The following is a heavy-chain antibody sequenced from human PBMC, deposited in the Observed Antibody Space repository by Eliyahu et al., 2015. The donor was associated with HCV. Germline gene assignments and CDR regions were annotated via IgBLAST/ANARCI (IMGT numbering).Heavy chain of an antibody. J-gene: IGHJ3*02. CDR2: ISSSGSTT. Sequence: EVQLVEPGGGLVQPGGSLRLSCAASGFTFSSYEMNWVRQAPGKGLEWVSYISSSGSTTYYADSVKGRFTISRDNAKNSLYLQMNSLRAEDTAVYYCARDQVTWMARGAFDIWGQGTMVTVSS. V-gene: IGHV3-48*03. CDR3: ARDQVTWMARGAFDI. D-gene: IGHD5-12*01. CDR1: GFTFSSYE.